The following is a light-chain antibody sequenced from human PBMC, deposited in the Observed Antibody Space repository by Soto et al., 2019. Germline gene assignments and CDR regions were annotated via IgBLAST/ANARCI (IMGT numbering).Light chain of an antibody. Sequence: QSVLTQPPSASGTPGQRVTISCSGSGSSIGTNTVNWYRQLPGTAPKLLIYCNNQRPSGVPDRFSGSKSGTSASLGISGLQSEDEDDYYCAAWDGSRNNVLFGGGTKLTVL. CDR1: GSSIGTNT. CDR2: CNN. J-gene: IGLJ2*01. CDR3: AAWDGSRNNVL. V-gene: IGLV1-44*01.